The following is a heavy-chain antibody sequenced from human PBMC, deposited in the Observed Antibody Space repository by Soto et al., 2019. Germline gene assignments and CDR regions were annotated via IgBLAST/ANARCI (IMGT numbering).Heavy chain of an antibody. Sequence: SVKVSCKASGGTFSSYAISWVRQAPGQGLEWMGGIIPIFGTANYAQKFQGRVTITADESTSTAYMEMSSLRSEDTAVYYCARDGACGGDCYAWIGWGQGTLVTVSS. D-gene: IGHD2-21*02. CDR1: GGTFSSYA. J-gene: IGHJ4*02. CDR2: IIPIFGTA. CDR3: ARDGACGGDCYAWIG. V-gene: IGHV1-69*13.